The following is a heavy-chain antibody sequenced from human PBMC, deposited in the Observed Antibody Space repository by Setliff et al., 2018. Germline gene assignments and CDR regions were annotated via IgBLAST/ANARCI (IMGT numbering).Heavy chain of an antibody. V-gene: IGHV4-31*11. CDR3: ARVRWDRESFDI. J-gene: IGHJ3*02. CDR1: GSAISSGHY. Sequence: SETLSLTCAVSGSAISSGHYWGWIRQPPGKGLEWIGYIYYSGTTYSNPTLKSRVTISVDTSKSQFSLNLTSVTAADTAIYYCARVRWDRESFDIWGQGTMVTVSS. CDR2: IYYSGTT. D-gene: IGHD1-26*01.